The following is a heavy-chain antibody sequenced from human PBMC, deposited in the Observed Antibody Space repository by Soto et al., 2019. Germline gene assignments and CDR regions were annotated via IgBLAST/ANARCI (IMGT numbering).Heavy chain of an antibody. CDR1: GFTFSSYG. D-gene: IGHD5-18*01. CDR3: AKDSGTAMVTSYYYYGMDV. CDR2: ISNDGSKK. Sequence: GGSLRLSCAASGFTFSSYGMHWVRQAPGKGLEWVAVISNDGSKKYYADSVKGRFTISRDNSKNTLYLQMNSLRAEDTAVYYCAKDSGTAMVTSYYYYGMDVWGQGTTVTVSS. V-gene: IGHV3-30*18. J-gene: IGHJ6*02.